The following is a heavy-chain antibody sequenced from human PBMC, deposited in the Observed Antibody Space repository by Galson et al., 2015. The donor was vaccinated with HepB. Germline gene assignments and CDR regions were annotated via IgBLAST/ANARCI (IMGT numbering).Heavy chain of an antibody. CDR3: ATYEPIVGATQADYYYYYGMDV. CDR2: FDPEDGET. V-gene: IGHV1-24*01. Sequence: SVKVSCKVSGYTLTELSMHWVRQAPGKGLEWMGGFDPEDGETIYAQKFQGRVTMTEDPSTDTAYMELSSLRSEDTAVYYCATYEPIVGATQADYYYYYGMDVWGQGTTVTVSS. CDR1: GYTLTELS. D-gene: IGHD1-26*01. J-gene: IGHJ6*02.